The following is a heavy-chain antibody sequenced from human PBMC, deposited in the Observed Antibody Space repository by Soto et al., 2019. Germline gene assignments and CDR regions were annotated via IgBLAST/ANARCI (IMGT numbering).Heavy chain of an antibody. Sequence: SETLALPCPFSGSSIRSGDYFWSWIRQSPGKGLEWIGYIYDSGSSYYNPSLKSRVTMSVDTSKNQFSLKLRSVTAADTAVYYCAREKGYISGPKNFDYWGQGTLVTVSS. D-gene: IGHD5-12*01. CDR2: IYDSGSS. CDR3: AREKGYISGPKNFDY. V-gene: IGHV4-30-4*01. CDR1: GSSIRSGDYF. J-gene: IGHJ4*02.